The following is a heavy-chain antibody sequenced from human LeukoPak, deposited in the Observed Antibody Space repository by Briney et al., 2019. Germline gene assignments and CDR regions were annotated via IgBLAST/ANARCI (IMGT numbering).Heavy chain of an antibody. Sequence: GGSLRLSCAASGFTFDDYAMHWVRQAPGKGLEWVSGISWNSGGIGYADSVKGRFTISRDNAKNSLYLQMNSLRAEDTALYYCAKDSKGAFDIWGQGTMVTVSS. V-gene: IGHV3-9*01. CDR1: GFTFDDYA. CDR3: AKDSKGAFDI. CDR2: ISWNSGGI. J-gene: IGHJ3*02.